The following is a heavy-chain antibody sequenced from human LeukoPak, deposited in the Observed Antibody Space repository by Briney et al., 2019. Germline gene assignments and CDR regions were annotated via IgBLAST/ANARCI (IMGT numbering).Heavy chain of an antibody. D-gene: IGHD3-3*01. CDR3: AAMHDFWSGYYDY. CDR2: IYYSGST. CDR1: GGSISSYY. J-gene: IGHJ4*02. V-gene: IGHV4-59*01. Sequence: SETLSLTCTVSGGSISSYYWSWIRQPPGKGLEWMGYIYYSGSTNYNPSLKSRVTMSVDTSKNQFSLKLSSVTAADTAVYYCAAMHDFWSGYYDYWGQGTLVTVSS.